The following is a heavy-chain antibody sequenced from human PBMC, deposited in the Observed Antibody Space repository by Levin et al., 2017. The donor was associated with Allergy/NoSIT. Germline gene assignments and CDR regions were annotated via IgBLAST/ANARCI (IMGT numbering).Heavy chain of an antibody. J-gene: IGHJ1*01. D-gene: IGHD3-10*01. V-gene: IGHV4-34*01. CDR1: GGSFSGYY. CDR2: INHSGST. CDR3: ARGTALLWFGELLSSAEYFQH. Sequence: SETLSLTCAVYGGSFSGYYWSWIRQPPGKGLEWIGEINHSGSTNYNPSLKSRVTISVDTSKNQFSLKLSSVTAADTAVYYCARGTALLWFGELLSSAEYFQHWGQGTLVTVSS.